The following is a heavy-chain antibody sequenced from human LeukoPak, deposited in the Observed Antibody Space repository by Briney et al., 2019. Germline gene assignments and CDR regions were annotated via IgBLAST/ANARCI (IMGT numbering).Heavy chain of an antibody. Sequence: ASVKVSCKASGYTFTSYYMHWVRQAPGQGLEWRGIINPSGGSTSYAQKFQGTVTLTTDTSTSTVYMELSSLRSEDTAVYYCARDDDGYNSVDYWGQGTLVTVSS. V-gene: IGHV1-46*01. D-gene: IGHD5-24*01. J-gene: IGHJ4*02. CDR1: GYTFTSYY. CDR3: ARDDDGYNSVDY. CDR2: INPSGGST.